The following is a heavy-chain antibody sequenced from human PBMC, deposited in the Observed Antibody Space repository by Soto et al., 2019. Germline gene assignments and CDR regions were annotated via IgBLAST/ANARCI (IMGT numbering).Heavy chain of an antibody. V-gene: IGHV4-59*08. CDR2: IYYSGST. J-gene: IGHJ3*01. CDR3: AGGRGSVHVFDF. D-gene: IGHD3-10*01. CDR1: GGSISSYY. Sequence: PSETLSLTCTVSGGSISSYYWNWIRQPPGKGLEWIGYIYYSGSTNYNPSLKSRVTISVDTSKNQFSLNLSSVTAADTAVYYCAGGRGSVHVFDFGGTGKMVPV.